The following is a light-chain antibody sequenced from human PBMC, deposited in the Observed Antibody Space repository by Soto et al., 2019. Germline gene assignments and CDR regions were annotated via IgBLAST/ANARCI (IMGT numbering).Light chain of an antibody. CDR2: KAS. CDR1: QTISSW. J-gene: IGKJ1*01. Sequence: DIQMTQSPSTLSGSVGDRVTITCRASQTISSWLAWYQQKPGKAPKLLIYKASTLKSGVPSRFSGSGSGTEFTLPISSLQHDDFATYYYQHYYSYSEAFGQGTKVELK. CDR3: QHYYSYSEA. V-gene: IGKV1-5*03.